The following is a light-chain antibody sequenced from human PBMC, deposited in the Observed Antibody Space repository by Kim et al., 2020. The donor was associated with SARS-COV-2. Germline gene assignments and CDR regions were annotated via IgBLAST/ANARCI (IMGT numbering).Light chain of an antibody. CDR2: DKN. V-gene: IGLV3-19*01. CDR1: SLRFYY. Sequence: ALGQTVRSTCQGDSLRFYYASWYQQKPGQAPMLIVYDKNNRPSGIPDRFSGSTSGSTASLTITGAQSEDEADYYCGSRDSDNHLGLFGGGTKLTVL. J-gene: IGLJ2*01. CDR3: GSRDSDNHLGL.